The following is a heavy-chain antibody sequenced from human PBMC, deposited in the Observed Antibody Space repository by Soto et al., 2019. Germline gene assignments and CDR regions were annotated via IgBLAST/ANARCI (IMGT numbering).Heavy chain of an antibody. CDR3: ARGKQGYYDSSGYYSY. D-gene: IGHD3-22*01. V-gene: IGHV4-34*01. J-gene: IGHJ4*02. CDR2: INHSGST. CDR1: GGSFSGYY. Sequence: SETLSLTCAVYGGSFSGYYWSWIRQPPGKGLEWIGEINHSGSTNYNPSLKSRVTISVDTSKNQFSLNLSSVTAADTAVYYCARGKQGYYDSSGYYSYWGQGTLVTVS.